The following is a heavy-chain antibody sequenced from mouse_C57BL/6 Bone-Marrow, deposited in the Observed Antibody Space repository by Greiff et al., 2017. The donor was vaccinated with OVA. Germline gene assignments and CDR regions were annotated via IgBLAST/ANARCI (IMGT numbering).Heavy chain of an antibody. CDR2: IYPGSGNT. D-gene: IGHD1-1*01. V-gene: IGHV1-84*01. CDR3: ATNYDYGSSRYFDV. J-gene: IGHJ1*03. Sequence: QVQLKESGPELVKPGASVKISCKASGYTFTDYYINWVKQRPGQGLEWIGWIYPGSGNTKYNEKFKGKAQLTVAPYSSTAYLQLSSLTSEDSAVYFCATNYDYGSSRYFDVWGTGTTVTVSS. CDR1: GYTFTDYY.